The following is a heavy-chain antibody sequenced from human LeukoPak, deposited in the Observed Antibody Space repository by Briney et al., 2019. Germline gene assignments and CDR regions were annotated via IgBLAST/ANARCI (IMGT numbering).Heavy chain of an antibody. D-gene: IGHD3-10*01. CDR2: INPNSGGT. Sequence: ASVKVSCKASGYTFTDYYMHWVRQAPGQGLEWMGWINPNSGGTNYAQKFQGRVTMTRDTSISTAYMELSRLRSDDTAVYYCAREGVSSGRSFDYWGQGTLVTVSS. CDR1: GYTFTDYY. CDR3: AREGVSSGRSFDY. V-gene: IGHV1-2*02. J-gene: IGHJ4*02.